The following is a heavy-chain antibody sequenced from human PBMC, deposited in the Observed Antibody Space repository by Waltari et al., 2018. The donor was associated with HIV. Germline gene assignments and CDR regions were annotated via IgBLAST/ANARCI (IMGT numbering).Heavy chain of an antibody. D-gene: IGHD6-13*01. J-gene: IGHJ4*02. CDR3: ARVAYSSSWTPPFDY. Sequence: QVQLVQSGAEVKKPGASVKVSCKASGYNFTSYYMHWVRQAPGQGLEWMGIINPSGSYTSYAQKFQGRGTMTREASKSTVYMELSSLRSDDAAVYYCARVAYSSSWTPPFDYWGQGTLVTVSS. CDR1: GYNFTSYY. V-gene: IGHV1-46*01. CDR2: INPSGSYT.